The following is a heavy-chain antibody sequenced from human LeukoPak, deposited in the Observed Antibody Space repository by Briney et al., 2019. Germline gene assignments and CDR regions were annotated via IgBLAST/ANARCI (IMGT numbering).Heavy chain of an antibody. V-gene: IGHV4-59*08. CDR1: GGSISSYY. J-gene: IGHJ5*02. Sequence: SETLSLTCTVSGGSISSYYWSWIRQPPGKGLEWIGYIYYSGSTNYNPSLKSRVTISVDTSKNQFFLKLSSVTAADTAVYYCARTKYGSGSYYGMGQSRGNWFDPWGQGTLVTVSS. D-gene: IGHD3-10*01. CDR3: ARTKYGSGSYYGMGQSRGNWFDP. CDR2: IYYSGST.